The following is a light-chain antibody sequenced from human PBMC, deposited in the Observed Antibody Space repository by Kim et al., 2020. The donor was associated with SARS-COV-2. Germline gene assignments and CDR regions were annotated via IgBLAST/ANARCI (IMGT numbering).Light chain of an antibody. J-gene: IGLJ3*02. V-gene: IGLV2-14*01. CDR3: SSYTSSSTVV. CDR2: DVS. Sequence: QSALTQPASVSGSPGQSITLSCTGTSSDVGGYNFVSWFQQHPGKAPTILIYDVSRRPSGISNRFSGSKSGNTASLTISGLQAEDEADYYCSSYTSSSTVVFGGGTPLTVL. CDR1: SSDVGGYNF.